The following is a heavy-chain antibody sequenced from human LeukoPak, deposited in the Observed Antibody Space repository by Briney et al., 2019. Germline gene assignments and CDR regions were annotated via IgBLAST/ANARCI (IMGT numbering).Heavy chain of an antibody. CDR1: GYTFTGYY. D-gene: IGHD3-10*01. Sequence: GASVKVSCKASGYTFTGYYMHWVRQAPGQGLEWMGWINPNSGGTNYAQKFQGRVTMTRDTSISTAYMELSRLRSDDTAVYYCARDGRVMVRGANNWFDPWGQGTLVTVSS. CDR2: INPNSGGT. J-gene: IGHJ5*02. CDR3: ARDGRVMVRGANNWFDP. V-gene: IGHV1-2*02.